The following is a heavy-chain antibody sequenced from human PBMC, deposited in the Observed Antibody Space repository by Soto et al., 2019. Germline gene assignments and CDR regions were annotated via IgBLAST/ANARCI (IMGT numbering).Heavy chain of an antibody. CDR1: GFTFSDYY. V-gene: IGHV3-11*06. CDR2: ISSSSSYT. Sequence: GGSLRLSCAASGFTFSDYYMSWIRQAPEKGLEWVSYISSSSSYTNYADSVKGRFTISRGNAKNSLYLQMNSLRAEDTAVYYCARTIVATIDYFDYWGQGTLVTVSS. CDR3: ARTIVATIDYFDY. D-gene: IGHD5-12*01. J-gene: IGHJ4*02.